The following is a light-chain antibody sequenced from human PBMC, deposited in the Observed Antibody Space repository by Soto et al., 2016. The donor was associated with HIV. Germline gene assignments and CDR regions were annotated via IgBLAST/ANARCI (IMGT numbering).Light chain of an antibody. CDR1: QDISNS. CDR2: AAS. J-gene: IGKJ1*01. V-gene: IGKV1-27*01. Sequence: DIQMTQSPSSLSASVGDRVTITCRASQDISNSLAWYQQKPGEGPKALIYAASTLQSGVPSRFSGSGSGTDFTLTISSLQPEDVATYYCQKYNSAPWTFGQGTKVDIK. CDR3: QKYNSAPWT.